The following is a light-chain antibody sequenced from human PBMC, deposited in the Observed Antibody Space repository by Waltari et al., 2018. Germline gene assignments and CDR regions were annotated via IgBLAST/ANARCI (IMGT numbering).Light chain of an antibody. Sequence: DIVMTQSPATLSVSPGERATLSCRASQSVFSNLAWYQQKPGQAHRPLIFGAYTRATDIPGRFSGSGSGTEFTLTISSLQSEDAAVYYCLQYNDWPPWTFGQGTTVEIK. V-gene: IGKV3-15*01. CDR2: GAY. J-gene: IGKJ1*01. CDR1: QSVFSN. CDR3: LQYNDWPPWT.